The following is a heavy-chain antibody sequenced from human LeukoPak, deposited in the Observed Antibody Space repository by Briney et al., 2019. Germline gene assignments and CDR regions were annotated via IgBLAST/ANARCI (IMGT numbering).Heavy chain of an antibody. D-gene: IGHD6-13*01. CDR1: GYTFTGYY. Sequence: ASVKVSCKASGYTFTGYYMHWVRQAPGQGLEWMGWINPNSGGTNYAQKFQGRVTMTRDTSISTAYMELGRLRSDDTAVYYCARERSSSYNWFDPWGQGTLVTVSS. CDR3: ARERSSSYNWFDP. V-gene: IGHV1-2*02. CDR2: INPNSGGT. J-gene: IGHJ5*02.